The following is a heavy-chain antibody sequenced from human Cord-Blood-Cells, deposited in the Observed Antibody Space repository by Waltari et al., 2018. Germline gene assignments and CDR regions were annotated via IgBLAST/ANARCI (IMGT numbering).Heavy chain of an antibody. V-gene: IGHV3-43*02. CDR3: AILRITMVRGVIYGMDV. J-gene: IGHJ6*02. Sequence: EVQLVESGGGVVQPGGSLRLSCAASGFTFDDYAMHLVRHAPVKGLEWVSLISGDGGSTYYADSVKGRFTISRDNSKNSLYLQMNSLRTEDTALYYCAILRITMVRGVIYGMDVWGQGTTVTVSS. CDR1: GFTFDDYA. D-gene: IGHD3-10*01. CDR2: ISGDGGST.